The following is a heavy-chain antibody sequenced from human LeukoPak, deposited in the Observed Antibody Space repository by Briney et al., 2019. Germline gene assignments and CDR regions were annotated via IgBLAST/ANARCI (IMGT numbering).Heavy chain of an antibody. CDR3: ALGYSYYFLDV. D-gene: IGHD7-27*01. V-gene: IGHV4-59*01. J-gene: IGHJ6*03. CDR2: IYYSGST. CDR1: GGSISSSY. Sequence: SGTLSLTCTVSGGSISSSYWSWIRQPPGKGLEWIGYIYYSGSTNYNPSLKSRVTISADTSTNQFSLKLSSVTAADTAVYYCALGYSYYFLDVWGKGTTVTVSS.